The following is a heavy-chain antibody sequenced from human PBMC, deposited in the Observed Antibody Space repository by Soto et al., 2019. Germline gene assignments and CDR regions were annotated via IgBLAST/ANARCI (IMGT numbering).Heavy chain of an antibody. CDR3: AGDPDSHYNDSHAYSYP. J-gene: IGHJ5*02. Sequence: ASVKVSCKASGYTFTSYGIRWVRQAPGQGLEWMGWISGYNGKTNYAQKVQDRVTMTTDTSTSTVYMELRSLRSDDTAVYYCAGDPDSHYNDSHAYSYPWGQGTLVTVSS. CDR2: ISGYNGKT. CDR1: GYTFTSYG. V-gene: IGHV1-18*01. D-gene: IGHD3-22*01.